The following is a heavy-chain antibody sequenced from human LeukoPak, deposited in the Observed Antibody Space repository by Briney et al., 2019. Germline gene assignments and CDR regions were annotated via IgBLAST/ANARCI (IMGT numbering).Heavy chain of an antibody. J-gene: IGHJ4*02. V-gene: IGHV4-30-4*01. D-gene: IGHD3-22*01. CDR1: GGSLSSGDYY. CDR3: ARAPQYYYDSSGYSDY. CDR2: IYYSGST. Sequence: PSQTLSLTCTVSGGSLSSGDYYWSWIRQPPGTGLEWIGYIYYSGSTYYNPSLKSRVTISVDTSKNQFSLKLSSVTAADTAVYYCARAPQYYYDSSGYSDYWGQGTLVTVSS.